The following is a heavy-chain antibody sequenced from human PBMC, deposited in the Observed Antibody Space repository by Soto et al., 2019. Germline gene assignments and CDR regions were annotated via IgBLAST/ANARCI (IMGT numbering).Heavy chain of an antibody. CDR2: ISYDGSNK. V-gene: IGHV3-30*18. D-gene: IGHD3-22*01. J-gene: IGHJ4*02. CDR3: AKGDSSGYRNYYFDY. Sequence: GGSLRLSCAASGFTFSSYGMHWVRQAPGKGLEWVAVISYDGSNKYYADSVKGRFTISRDNSKNTLYLQMNSLRAEDTAVYYCAKGDSSGYRNYYFDYWGQGTLVTVSS. CDR1: GFTFSSYG.